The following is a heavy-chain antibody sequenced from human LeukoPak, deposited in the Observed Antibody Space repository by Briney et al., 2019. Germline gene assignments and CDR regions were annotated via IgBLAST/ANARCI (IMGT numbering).Heavy chain of an antibody. CDR2: ISNDGSNI. V-gene: IGHV3-74*01. Sequence: GGSLRLSCAASGFTFSSYWMHWVRQAPGKGLVWVSRISNDGSNIRYADFVKGRFTISRDNARNTLYLQMNSLRAEDTAVYYCTREYPASFDYRGQGALVTVSS. CDR1: GFTFSSYW. J-gene: IGHJ4*02. CDR3: TREYPASFDY.